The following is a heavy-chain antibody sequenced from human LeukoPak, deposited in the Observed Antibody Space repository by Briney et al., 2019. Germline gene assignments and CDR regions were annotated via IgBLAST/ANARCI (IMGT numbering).Heavy chain of an antibody. Sequence: SETLSLTCTVSGGSISSNSYYWGWIRQPPGKGLEWIGNIYYNGGTYNNPSLKSRVTISVDTSKNQFSLKLNSLTATDTAVYYCAREVAGTPWIDYWGQGTLVTVSS. CDR2: IYYNGGT. CDR3: AREVAGTPWIDY. V-gene: IGHV4-39*02. J-gene: IGHJ4*02. CDR1: GGSISSNSYY. D-gene: IGHD6-19*01.